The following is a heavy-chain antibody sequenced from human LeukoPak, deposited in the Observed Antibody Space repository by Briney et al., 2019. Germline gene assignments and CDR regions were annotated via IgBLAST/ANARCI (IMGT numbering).Heavy chain of an antibody. CDR1: GYTFNSYD. J-gene: IGHJ4*02. CDR3: ARVPPSAHQLLSSDY. V-gene: IGHV1-18*01. D-gene: IGHD2-2*01. Sequence: ASVKVSCKASGYTFNSYDISWVRQAPGQGLEWMAWISTYNGNTNYALKVQGRATMTTDTSTSTAYMELRSLRSDDTAVYYCARVPPSAHQLLSSDYWGQGTQVTVSS. CDR2: ISTYNGNT.